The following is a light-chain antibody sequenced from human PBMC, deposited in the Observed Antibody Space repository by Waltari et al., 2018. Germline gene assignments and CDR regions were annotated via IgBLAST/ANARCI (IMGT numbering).Light chain of an antibody. V-gene: IGKV4-1*01. CDR3: QQYYTTPRT. Sequence: DIVMTQSPDSLAVSVGERATINCKSSQSVLYSSNNKNYLAWYQQKPGQPPNLLIYWASTRESGVPDRFSGSGSGTDFTLTISSLQAEDVAVYYCQQYYTTPRTFGQGTKVEIK. J-gene: IGKJ1*01. CDR2: WAS. CDR1: QSVLYSSNNKNY.